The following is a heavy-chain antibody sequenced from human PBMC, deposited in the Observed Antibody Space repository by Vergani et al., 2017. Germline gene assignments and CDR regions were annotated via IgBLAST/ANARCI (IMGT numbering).Heavy chain of an antibody. D-gene: IGHD3-10*01. CDR3: GRVADFYGLGSRLLDL. Sequence: QVRLQESGPGLVKPSETLSLTCSVSGSSMSGYYWSWIRQPPGKELEWTGYMYHSGSTNYNPSLETRVTISGDTSKNQFSLKLNSVTAADTAVYYCGRVADFYGLGSRLLDLWGQGILVTVSS. CDR1: GSSMSGYY. J-gene: IGHJ5*02. V-gene: IGHV4-59*01. CDR2: MYHSGST.